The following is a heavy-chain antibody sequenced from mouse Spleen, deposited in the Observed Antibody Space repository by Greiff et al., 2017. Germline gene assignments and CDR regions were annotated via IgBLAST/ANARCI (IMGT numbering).Heavy chain of an antibody. Sequence: EVQLVESGGGLVQPGGSLKLSCAASGFTFSSYGMSWVRQTPDKRLELVATINSNGGSTYYPDSVKGRFTISRDNAKNTLYLQMSSLKSEDTAMYYCARSSYAMDYWGQGTSVTVSS. J-gene: IGHJ4*01. V-gene: IGHV5-6-3*01. CDR3: ARSSYAMDY. CDR1: GFTFSSYG. CDR2: INSNGGST.